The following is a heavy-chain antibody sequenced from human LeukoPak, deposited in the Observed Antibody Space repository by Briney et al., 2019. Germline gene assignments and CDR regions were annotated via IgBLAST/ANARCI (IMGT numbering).Heavy chain of an antibody. V-gene: IGHV4-30-4*08. CDR1: GGSISSGDYY. D-gene: IGHD2-2*02. CDR3: ARSGGKYCSSTSCYTGSFDY. Sequence: SETLSLTCTVSGGSISSGDYYWSWLRQPPGKGLEWIGYIYYSGSTYYNPSLKSRLTISVDTSRNQFSLRLSSVTAADTAVYYCARSGGKYCSSTSCYTGSFDYWGQGTLVTVSS. J-gene: IGHJ4*02. CDR2: IYYSGST.